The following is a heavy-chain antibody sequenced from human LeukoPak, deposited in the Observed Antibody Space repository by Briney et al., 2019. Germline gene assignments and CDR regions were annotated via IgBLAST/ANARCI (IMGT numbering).Heavy chain of an antibody. J-gene: IGHJ4*02. CDR2: IIPILGIA. CDR3: ARELPEEYYFDY. D-gene: IGHD1-26*01. V-gene: IGHV1-69*04. CDR1: GGTFSSYA. Sequence: ASVKVSSKASGGTFSSYAISWVRQAPGQGLEWMGRIIPILGIANYAQKFQGRVTITADKSTSTAYMELSSLRSEDTAVYYCARELPEEYYFDYWGQGTLVTVSS.